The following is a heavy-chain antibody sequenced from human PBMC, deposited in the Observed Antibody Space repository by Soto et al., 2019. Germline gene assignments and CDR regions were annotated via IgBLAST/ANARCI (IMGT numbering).Heavy chain of an antibody. CDR2: IYYSGST. V-gene: IGHV4-61*01. D-gene: IGHD1-20*01. J-gene: IGHJ4*02. CDR1: GGSCSSGSYY. CDR3: ARDNWN. Sequence: SETLSLTCTVSGGSCSSGSYYWSWIRQPPGKGLEWIGYIYYSGSTNYNPSLKSRVTISVDTSKNQFSLKLSSVTAADTAVYYCARDNWNWGQGTLVTVSS.